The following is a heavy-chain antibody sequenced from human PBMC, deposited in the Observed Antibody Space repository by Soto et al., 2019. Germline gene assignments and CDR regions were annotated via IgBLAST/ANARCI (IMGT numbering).Heavy chain of an antibody. CDR2: IDPSDSYT. CDR1: GYSFTSYW. Sequence: GESLKISCKGSGYSFTSYWITWVRQMPGKGLEWMGRIDPSDSYTNYSPSFEGHATISVDKSIGTAYLQWGSLKASDTAVYYCARHVGGSYLLFDHWGQGTLVTVSS. D-gene: IGHD1-1*01. V-gene: IGHV5-10-1*01. J-gene: IGHJ4*02. CDR3: ARHVGGSYLLFDH.